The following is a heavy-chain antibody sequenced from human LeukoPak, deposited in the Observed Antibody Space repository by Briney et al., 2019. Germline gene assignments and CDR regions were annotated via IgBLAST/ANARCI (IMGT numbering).Heavy chain of an antibody. J-gene: IGHJ4*02. CDR1: GFTFSSYA. CDR3: AKDPFFSGSPTH. V-gene: IGHV3-23*01. CDR2: ISGSGGST. Sequence: HPGGSLRLSCAASGFTFSSYAMSWVRQAPGKGLEWVSAISGSGGSTYYADSVKGRFTISRDNSKNTLYLQMNSLRAEDTAVYYCAKDPFFSGSPTHWGQGTLVTVSS. D-gene: IGHD1-26*01.